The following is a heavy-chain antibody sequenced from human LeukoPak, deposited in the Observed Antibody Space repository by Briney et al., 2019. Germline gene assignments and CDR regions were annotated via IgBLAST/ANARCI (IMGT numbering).Heavy chain of an antibody. Sequence: GGSLRLSCAASGFTFSTNAIHWVRQAPGKGLEWVAHIKSDGKNKWYSDSVRGRLTISRDTSKNTLYLQMNSLRVDDTAVYYCVKDANWACDYWGQGTLVTVSS. CDR3: VKDANWACDY. V-gene: IGHV3-30*02. J-gene: IGHJ4*02. CDR1: GFTFSTNA. CDR2: IKSDGKNK. D-gene: IGHD7-27*01.